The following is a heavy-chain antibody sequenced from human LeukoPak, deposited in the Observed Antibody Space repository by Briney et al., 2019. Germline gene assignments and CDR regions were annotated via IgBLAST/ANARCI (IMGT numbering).Heavy chain of an antibody. CDR2: ISSSSTI. J-gene: IGHJ4*02. D-gene: IGHD5-18*01. V-gene: IGHV3-48*01. CDR3: ARDLHSYGY. CDR1: GFTFSSYS. Sequence: GGSLRLSCAASGFTFSSYSMNWVRQAPGKGLEWVSYISSSSTIYYADSVKGRFTIPRDNAKNSLYLQMNSLRAEDTAVYYCARDLHSYGYWGQGTLVTVSS.